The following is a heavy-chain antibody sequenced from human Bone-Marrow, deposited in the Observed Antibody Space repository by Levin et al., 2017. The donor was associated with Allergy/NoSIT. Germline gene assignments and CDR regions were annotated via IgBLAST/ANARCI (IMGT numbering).Heavy chain of an antibody. CDR3: ARPYSSDWEADAFDL. CDR2: ISSRGDSL. J-gene: IGHJ3*01. V-gene: IGHV3-21*01. Sequence: ETLSLTCVASEFTFRVYSMNWVRQAPGKGLEWISSISSRGDSLYYADAVKGRFTISRDNAKNSVYLQMNTLTVEDTAVYFCARPYSSDWEADAFDLWGQGTMVIVSS. CDR1: EFTFRVYS. D-gene: IGHD6-19*01.